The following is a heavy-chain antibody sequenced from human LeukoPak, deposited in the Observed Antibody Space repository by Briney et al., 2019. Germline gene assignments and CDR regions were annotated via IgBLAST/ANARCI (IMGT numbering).Heavy chain of an antibody. CDR2: IIPIFGTA. V-gene: IGHV1-69*05. CDR1: GGTFSSYA. J-gene: IGHJ3*02. CDR3: ARASYYYDSSGWSDAFDI. Sequence: GSSVKVSCKASGGTFSSYAISWVRQAPGQGLEWMGRIIPIFGTANYAQKFQGRVTITTDESTSTAYMELSSLRSEDTAVYYCARASYYYDSSGWSDAFDIWGQGTMVTVSS. D-gene: IGHD3-22*01.